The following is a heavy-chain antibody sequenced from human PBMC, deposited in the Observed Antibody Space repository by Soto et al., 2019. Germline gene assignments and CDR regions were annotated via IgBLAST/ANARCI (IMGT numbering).Heavy chain of an antibody. CDR1: GFTFSNAW. J-gene: IGHJ4*02. Sequence: EVQLVESGGGLVKPGGSLRLSCAASGFTFSNAWMNWVRQAPGKGQEWVGRIKSKTYGGTTDYGAPRKGRFTISRDDSKNKLYLQMNSLKTEDTAVYYCTTDRVWLRPQPFSSGLFGGFWGQGTLVTVSS. CDR2: IKSKTYGGTT. V-gene: IGHV3-15*07. CDR3: TTDRVWLRPQPFSSGLFGGF. D-gene: IGHD6-19*01.